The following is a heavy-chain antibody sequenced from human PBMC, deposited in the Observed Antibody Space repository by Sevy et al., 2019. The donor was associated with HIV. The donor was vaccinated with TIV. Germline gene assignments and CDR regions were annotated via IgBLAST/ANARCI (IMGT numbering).Heavy chain of an antibody. CDR3: ARAFPNILTGYYDY. V-gene: IGHV1-69*13. CDR2: IIPLFDTT. D-gene: IGHD3-9*01. J-gene: IGHJ4*02. CDR1: GDTFSIYG. Sequence: ASVKVSCKASGDTFSIYGISWVRQAPGQGLEWMGGIIPLFDTTNNAQKFHDRVTFTADESRSTAYMELSSLRSEDTAMYYCARAFPNILTGYYDYWGQGTLVTVSS.